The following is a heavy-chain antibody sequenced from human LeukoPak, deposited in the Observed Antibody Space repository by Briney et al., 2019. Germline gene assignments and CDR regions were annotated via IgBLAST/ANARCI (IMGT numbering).Heavy chain of an antibody. D-gene: IGHD5-12*01. V-gene: IGHV3-74*01. CDR2: INNDGTDT. CDR3: ARGGSSHGFDV. CDR1: GFTFRSFW. J-gene: IGHJ3*01. Sequence: GGSLRLSCAASGFTFRSFWIHWVRQAPGKGLVWVGRINNDGTDTIYADSVKGRFTVSRDNAKNTLYLQMNSLRVEDTAVYFCARGGSSHGFDVWGQGTVVTVTS.